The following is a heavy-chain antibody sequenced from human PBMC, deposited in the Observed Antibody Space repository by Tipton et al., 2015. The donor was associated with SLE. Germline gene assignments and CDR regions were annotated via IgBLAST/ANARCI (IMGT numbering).Heavy chain of an antibody. CDR1: GGSISSSSYY. Sequence: TLSLTCTVSGGSISSSSYYWGWIRQPPGKGLEWIGSIYYSGSTNYNPSLKSRVTISVDTSKNQFSLKLSSVTAADTAVYYCARALIGGDWYFDLWGRGTLVTVSS. CDR3: ARALIGGDWYFDL. V-gene: IGHV4-39*07. CDR2: IYYSGST. D-gene: IGHD3-16*01. J-gene: IGHJ2*01.